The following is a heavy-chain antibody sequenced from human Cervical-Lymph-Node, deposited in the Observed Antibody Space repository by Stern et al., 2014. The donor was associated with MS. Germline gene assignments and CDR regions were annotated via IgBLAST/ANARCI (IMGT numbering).Heavy chain of an antibody. CDR3: GRVPTTSTSGGGPDY. D-gene: IGHD1/OR15-1a*01. J-gene: IGHJ4*02. V-gene: IGHV1-46*03. CDR1: GYSFTTYW. Sequence: VQLVESGAEVKKPGASVKVSCQAFGYSFTTYWMHWVRQAPGQGLEWMGIINPSGDYTYYPQKFQGRITMNRDTSTSTVYMELSSLRSEDTAVYYCGRVPTTSTSGGGPDYWGQGTLVTVSS. CDR2: INPSGDYT.